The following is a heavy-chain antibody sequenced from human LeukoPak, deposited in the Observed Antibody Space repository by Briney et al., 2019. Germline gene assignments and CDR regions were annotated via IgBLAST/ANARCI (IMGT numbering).Heavy chain of an antibody. J-gene: IGHJ3*01. CDR3: AKCSASYSNDAFDV. Sequence: TGGSLRLSCAAPGFTFNNYAMNWVRQAPGKGLEWVSYIRGGGSNTRYSDSVKGRFIISRDNSKNILYLQMNSLRAEDTAIYYCAKCSASYSNDAFDVWGRGTMVTVSS. V-gene: IGHV3-23*01. CDR2: IRGGGSNT. CDR1: GFTFNNYA. D-gene: IGHD3-10*02.